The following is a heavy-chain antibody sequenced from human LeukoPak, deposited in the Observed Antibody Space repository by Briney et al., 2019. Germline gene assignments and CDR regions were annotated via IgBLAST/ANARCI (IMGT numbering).Heavy chain of an antibody. J-gene: IGHJ5*02. CDR2: INICGTNT. Sequence: GGSLILSCAASGFTFNDYYMSWIRQAPGKGLEWLSYINICGTNTHYADSVKGRFTISRDNAKKSLYLEMNNLRAEDTAVYYCATDGAGFDTWGQGVLVTVSS. V-gene: IGHV3-11*01. CDR3: ATDGAGFDT. CDR1: GFTFNDYY.